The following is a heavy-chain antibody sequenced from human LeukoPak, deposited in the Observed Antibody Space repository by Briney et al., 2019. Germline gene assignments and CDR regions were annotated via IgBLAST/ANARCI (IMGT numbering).Heavy chain of an antibody. CDR1: GDSVSSNSAA. J-gene: IGHJ3*02. Sequence: SQTLSLTCAISGDSVSSNSAAWNWIRQSPSRGLEWLGRTYYRSKWYNDYAVSVKSRITINPDTSKNQFSLQLNSVTPEDTAVYYCARVGGNYYDSSGYYLLDAFDIWGQGTMVTVSS. D-gene: IGHD3-22*01. CDR2: TYYRSKWYN. CDR3: ARVGGNYYDSSGYYLLDAFDI. V-gene: IGHV6-1*01.